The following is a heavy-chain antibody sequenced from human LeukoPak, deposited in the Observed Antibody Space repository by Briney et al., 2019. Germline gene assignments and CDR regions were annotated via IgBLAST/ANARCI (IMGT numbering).Heavy chain of an antibody. D-gene: IGHD6-6*01. J-gene: IGHJ4*02. CDR2: ISSNGGST. V-gene: IGHV3-64D*06. CDR3: VKDQSSSSPVYYFDY. CDR1: GFTFSSYA. Sequence: GGSLRLSCSASGFTFSSYAMHWVRQAPGKGLEYVSAISSNGGSTYYADSVKGRFTISRGNSKNTLYLQMSSLRAEDTAVYYCVKDQSSSSPVYYFDYWGQGTLVTVSS.